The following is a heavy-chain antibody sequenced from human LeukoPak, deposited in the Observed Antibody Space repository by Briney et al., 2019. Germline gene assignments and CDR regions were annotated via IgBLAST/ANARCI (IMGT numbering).Heavy chain of an antibody. CDR1: GGSISNYY. CDR2: IYYSGSS. V-gene: IGHV4-59*01. CDR3: AKAAGYSTIYWFDP. J-gene: IGHJ5*02. D-gene: IGHD6-13*01. Sequence: SETLSLTCTVSGGSISNYYWSWIRQPPGKGLEWIGYIYYSGSSNYNPSLKSRVTMSVDTSNNQFSLKLNSVTAADTAVYYCAKAAGYSTIYWFDPWGQGTLVTVSS.